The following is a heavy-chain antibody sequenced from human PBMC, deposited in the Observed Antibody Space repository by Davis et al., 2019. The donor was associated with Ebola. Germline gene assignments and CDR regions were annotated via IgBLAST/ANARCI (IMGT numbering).Heavy chain of an antibody. CDR2: ISSSSSYI. CDR1: GFTFSSYS. D-gene: IGHD2-2*02. J-gene: IGHJ4*02. Sequence: PGGSLRLSCAASGFTFSSYSMNWVRQAPGKGLEWVSSISSSSSYIYYADSVKGRFTISRDNAKNSLYLQMNSLRAEDTAVYYCARGVVVVPAAINSPFDYWGQGTLVTVSS. CDR3: ARGVVVVPAAINSPFDY. V-gene: IGHV3-21*01.